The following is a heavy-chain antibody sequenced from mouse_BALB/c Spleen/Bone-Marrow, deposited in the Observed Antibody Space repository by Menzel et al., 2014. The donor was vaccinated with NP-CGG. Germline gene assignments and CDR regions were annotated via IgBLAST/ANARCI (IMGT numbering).Heavy chain of an antibody. D-gene: IGHD4-1*01. J-gene: IGHJ2*01. CDR3: AGWEDY. CDR1: GFNIKDTY. CDR2: IDPANGNT. V-gene: IGHV14-3*02. Sequence: VQLKESGAELVKPGASVKLSCTASGFNIKDTYMHWVKQRLDQGLEWIGRIDPANGNTKYNPKFQGKATITSDTSSNTAYLQLSSLTSGDTAVYYCAGWEDYWGQGTTLTVSS.